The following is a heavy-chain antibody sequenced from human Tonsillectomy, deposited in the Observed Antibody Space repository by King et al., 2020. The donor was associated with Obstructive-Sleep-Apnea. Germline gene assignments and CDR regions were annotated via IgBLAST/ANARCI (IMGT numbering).Heavy chain of an antibody. CDR1: GVIFSGSA. D-gene: IGHD3-10*01. CDR3: SRDGEGPYGYGAGSYN. V-gene: IGHV3-73*01. CDR2: IRSKANNYAT. Sequence: VQLVESGGGLVQPGGSLKLSCAASGVIFSGSAIHLVRQAFGKGLEWVGRIRSKANNYATAYAASVKGRFTISRDDSKNTGYLQMNSLKTEDTAVYYCSRDGEGPYGYGAGSYNWGQGTLVTVSS. J-gene: IGHJ4*02.